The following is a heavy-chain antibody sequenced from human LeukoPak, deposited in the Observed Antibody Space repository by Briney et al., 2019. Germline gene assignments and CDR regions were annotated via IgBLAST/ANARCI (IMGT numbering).Heavy chain of an antibody. Sequence: GGSLRLSCAASGFTFSSYSMNWVRRAPGKGLEWVSSISSSSSYIYYADSVKGRFTISRDNAKNSLYLQMNSLRAEDTAVYYCASCSGGSCYSGRIDYWGQGTLVTVS. CDR3: ASCSGGSCYSGRIDY. D-gene: IGHD2-15*01. CDR2: ISSSSSYI. J-gene: IGHJ4*02. V-gene: IGHV3-21*01. CDR1: GFTFSSYS.